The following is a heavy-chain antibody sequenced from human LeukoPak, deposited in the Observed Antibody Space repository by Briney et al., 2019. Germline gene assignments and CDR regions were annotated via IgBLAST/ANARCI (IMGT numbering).Heavy chain of an antibody. CDR2: IYYSGSTNYNPSLKSP. CDR1: GGSISRYY. CDR3: AGGYKYAHYNYYYMDV. V-gene: IGHV4-59*01. J-gene: IGHJ6*03. Sequence: SETLSLTCTVSGGSISRYYWSWLRQPPGKGLEWIGYIYYSGSTNYNPSLKSPNYNPSLKSRVTISVDTSKNQFSLKLSSVTAADTAVYYCAGGYKYAHYNYYYMDVWGKGTTVTVSS. D-gene: IGHD5-24*01.